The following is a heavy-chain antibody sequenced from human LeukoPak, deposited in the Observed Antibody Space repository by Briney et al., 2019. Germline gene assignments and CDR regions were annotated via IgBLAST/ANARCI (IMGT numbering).Heavy chain of an antibody. D-gene: IGHD6-13*01. V-gene: IGHV3-23*01. CDR3: AKDPSIAAAGTYDY. CDR1: GFTFSSYA. CDR2: ISGSGGST. J-gene: IGHJ4*02. Sequence: PGGSLRLSSAASGFTFSSYAMRWVSQAPGRGLEWVSAISGSGGSTYYADSVKGRFTISRDNSKNPLYLQMNSLRAEDTAVYYCAKDPSIAAAGTYDYWGQGTLVTVSS.